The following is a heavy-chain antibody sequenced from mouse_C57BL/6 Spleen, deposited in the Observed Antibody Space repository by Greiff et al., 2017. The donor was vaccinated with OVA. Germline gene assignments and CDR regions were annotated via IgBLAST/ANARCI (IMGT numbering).Heavy chain of an antibody. J-gene: IGHJ2*01. CDR2: INPSNGGT. V-gene: IGHV1-53*01. CDR1: GYTFTSYW. CDR3: ARGLTTVVAHFDY. Sequence: QVQLKQSGTELVKPGASVKLSCKASGYTFTSYWMHWVKQRPGQGLEWIGNINPSNGGTNYNEKFKSKATLTVDKSSSTAYMQLSSLTSEDSAVYYCARGLTTVVAHFDYWGQGTTLTVSS. D-gene: IGHD1-1*01.